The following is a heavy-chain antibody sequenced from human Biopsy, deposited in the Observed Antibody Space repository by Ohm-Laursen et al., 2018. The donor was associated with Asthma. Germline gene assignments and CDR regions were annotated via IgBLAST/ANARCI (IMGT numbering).Heavy chain of an antibody. CDR3: ARERAGYYGSGSYLGY. V-gene: IGHV4-61*01. Sequence: GTLSLTCTVSGGSVSTGSYYWSWIRQPPGKGLEWIGYIYYSGSTNYNPSLRSRVTISVDTSKNQFSLKLSSVTAADTAVYYCARERAGYYGSGSYLGYWGQGTLVTVSS. CDR2: IYYSGST. D-gene: IGHD3-10*01. CDR1: GGSVSTGSYY. J-gene: IGHJ4*02.